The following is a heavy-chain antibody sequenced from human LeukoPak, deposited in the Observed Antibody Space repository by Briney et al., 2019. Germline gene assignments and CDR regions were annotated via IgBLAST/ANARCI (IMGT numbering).Heavy chain of an antibody. J-gene: IGHJ4*02. V-gene: IGHV3-30*14. CDR2: ISYDGSNK. D-gene: IGHD6-13*01. CDR1: GFTFSSYA. CDR3: ARGGESSSPGYYFDY. Sequence: GGSLRLSCAASGFTFSSYAMHWVRQAPGKGLERVAVISYDGSNKYYADSVKGRFTISRDNSKNTLYLQMGSLRAEDMAVYYCARGGESSSPGYYFDYWGQGTLVTVSS.